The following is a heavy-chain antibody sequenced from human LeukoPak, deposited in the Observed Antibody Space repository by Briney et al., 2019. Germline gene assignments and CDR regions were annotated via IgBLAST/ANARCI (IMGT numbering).Heavy chain of an antibody. CDR1: GGSISSSSYY. V-gene: IGHV4-39*01. D-gene: IGHD6-19*01. Sequence: SETLSLTCTVSGGSISSSSYYWGWIRQPPGKGLEWIGSIYYSGSTYYNPSLKSRVTISVDTSKNQFSLKLSSVTAADTAVYYCARQSAGGYSSGYQDYWGQGTLVTVSS. J-gene: IGHJ4*02. CDR3: ARQSAGGYSSGYQDY. CDR2: IYYSGST.